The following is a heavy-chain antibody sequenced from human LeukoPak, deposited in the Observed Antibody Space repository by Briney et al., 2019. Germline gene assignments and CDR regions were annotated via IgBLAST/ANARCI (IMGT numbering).Heavy chain of an antibody. J-gene: IGHJ4*02. CDR1: GYTFTSYG. Sequence: GASVKVSCKASGYTFTSYGISWVRQAPGQGLEWMGWISAYNGNTNYAQKLQGRVTMTTDTSTSTAYMELRSLRSDDTAVYYCARDRVRNTAMVRFWDYWGQGTLVTVSS. D-gene: IGHD5-18*01. V-gene: IGHV1-18*01. CDR2: ISAYNGNT. CDR3: ARDRVRNTAMVRFWDY.